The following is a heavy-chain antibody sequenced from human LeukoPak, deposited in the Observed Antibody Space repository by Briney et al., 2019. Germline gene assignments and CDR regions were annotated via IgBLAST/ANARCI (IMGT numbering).Heavy chain of an antibody. CDR1: GFTFSSYA. V-gene: IGHV3-23*01. J-gene: IGHJ4*02. CDR3: ASLRRDSSGWYYFDY. CDR2: ISGSGGST. Sequence: HPGRSLRLSCAASGFTFSSYAMSWVRQAPGKGLEWISAISGSGGSTYYADSVKGRFTISRDNSKNTPYLQMNSLRAEDTAVYYCASLRRDSSGWYYFDYWGQGTLVTVSS. D-gene: IGHD6-19*01.